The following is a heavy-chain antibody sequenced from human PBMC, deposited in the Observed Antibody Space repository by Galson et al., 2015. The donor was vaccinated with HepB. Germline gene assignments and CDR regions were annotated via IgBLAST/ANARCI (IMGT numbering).Heavy chain of an antibody. D-gene: IGHD3-10*01. Sequence: TLSLTCTVSGGSISSGSYYWNWIRQPPGKGLEWIGYIYDSGRTNYNPSLKSRVTMSVDTSKKEFSLNLNAVTDADTAVYYCARGRRTYFYGSGSHSLYFDYWGQGTLVTVSS. CDR3: ARGRRTYFYGSGSHSLYFDY. CDR2: IYDSGRT. V-gene: IGHV4-61*01. CDR1: GGSISSGSYY. J-gene: IGHJ4*02.